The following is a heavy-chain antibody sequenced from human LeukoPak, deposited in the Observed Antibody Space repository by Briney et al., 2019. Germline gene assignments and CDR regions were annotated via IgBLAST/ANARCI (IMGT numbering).Heavy chain of an antibody. CDR3: ARGKPVEAVAGTTNFDY. V-gene: IGHV4-34*01. D-gene: IGHD6-19*01. J-gene: IGHJ4*02. CDR1: GGSFSGYY. Sequence: SPSETLSLTCAVYGGSFSGYYWSWIRQPPGKGLECIGEINHSGSTNYNPSLKSRVTISVDTSKNQFSLKLSSVTAADTAVYYCARGKPVEAVAGTTNFDYWGQGTLVTVSS. CDR2: INHSGST.